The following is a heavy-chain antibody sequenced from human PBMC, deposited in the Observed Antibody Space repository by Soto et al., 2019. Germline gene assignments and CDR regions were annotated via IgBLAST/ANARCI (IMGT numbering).Heavy chain of an antibody. CDR2: IDTSGTKI. CDR3: ASHYDMWSGYLSPVDY. CDR1: GYTFSDYY. Sequence: QVQLVESGGDLVKPGGSLRLSCAASGYTFSDYYMSWIRQAPGKGLEWISYIDTSGTKIYYADSVKGRFTITRDNAKNSLYLEMNSLRYEDTAVYYCASHYDMWSGYLSPVDYWGHGTLVTVSS. J-gene: IGHJ4*01. D-gene: IGHD3-3*01. V-gene: IGHV3-11*01.